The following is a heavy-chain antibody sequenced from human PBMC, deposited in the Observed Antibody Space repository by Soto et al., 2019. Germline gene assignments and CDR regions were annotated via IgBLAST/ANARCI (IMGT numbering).Heavy chain of an antibody. V-gene: IGHV5-10-1*01. CDR2: IDPSDSQT. CDR3: ARQIYDSDTGPNFQYYFDS. D-gene: IGHD5-18*01. Sequence: GESLKISCKGSGYSFAVYWITWVRQKPGKGLEWMGRIDPSDSQTYYSPSFRGHVPISVTKSITTVFLQWSSLRASDTAMYYCARQIYDSDTGPNFQYYFDSWGQGTPVTVSS. J-gene: IGHJ4*02. CDR1: GYSFAVYW.